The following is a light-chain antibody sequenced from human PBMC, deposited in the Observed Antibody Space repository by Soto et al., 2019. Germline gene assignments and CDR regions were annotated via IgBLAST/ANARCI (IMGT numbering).Light chain of an antibody. Sequence: DIQMTQSPSTVSASVGDRITITCRASQSINTWLAWYRQRPGEAPQLLIYDVSTLAMGVPARFSGSGSGTDFTLSISRLQADDFATVYCQQYQTYSRTFGQGTKVEVK. J-gene: IGKJ1*01. CDR1: QSINTW. CDR2: DVS. CDR3: QQYQTYSRT. V-gene: IGKV1-5*01.